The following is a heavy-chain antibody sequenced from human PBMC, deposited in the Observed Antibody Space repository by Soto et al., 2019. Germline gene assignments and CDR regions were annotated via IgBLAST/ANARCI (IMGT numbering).Heavy chain of an antibody. Sequence: SETLSLTCTVSGASIITDNYFWVWIRQSPRRGLELIGSISYSGRTYDNPSLQSRVTISIDASKNQFSLKLTSVTTADTAVYYCARRRSSDYWG. CDR3: ARRRSSDY. CDR1: GASIITDNYF. V-gene: IGHV4-39*01. CDR2: ISYSGRT. J-gene: IGHJ4*01.